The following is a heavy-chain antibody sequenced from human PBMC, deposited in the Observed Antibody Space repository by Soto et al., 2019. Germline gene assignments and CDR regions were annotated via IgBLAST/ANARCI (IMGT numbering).Heavy chain of an antibody. V-gene: IGHV3-48*03. CDR2: ISSSGSTI. CDR3: ARARRGIAAGPLDY. J-gene: IGHJ4*02. D-gene: IGHD6-13*01. CDR1: GFTFSSYE. Sequence: GGSLRLSCAASGFTFSSYEMNWVRQAPGKGLEWVSYISSSGSTIYYADSVKGRFTISRDNAKNSLYLQMNSLRAEDTAVYYCARARRGIAAGPLDYWGQGTLVTVS.